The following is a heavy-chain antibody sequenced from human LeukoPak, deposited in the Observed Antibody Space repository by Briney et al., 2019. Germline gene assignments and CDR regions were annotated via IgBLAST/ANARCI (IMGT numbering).Heavy chain of an antibody. J-gene: IGHJ5*02. CDR1: GGTFSSYA. Sequence: SVKVSCKASGGTFSSYAISWVRQAPGQGLEWMERIIPIFGIANYAQKFQGRVTITADKSTSTAYMELSGLRSEDTAVYYCARDLRYCSSTSCYQGDGFDPWGQGTLVTVSS. D-gene: IGHD2-2*01. V-gene: IGHV1-69*04. CDR2: IIPIFGIA. CDR3: ARDLRYCSSTSCYQGDGFDP.